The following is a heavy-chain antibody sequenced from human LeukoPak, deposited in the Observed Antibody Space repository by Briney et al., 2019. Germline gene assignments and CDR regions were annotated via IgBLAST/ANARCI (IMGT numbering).Heavy chain of an antibody. Sequence: ASVKVSCKASGYTFTGYYMHWVRQAPGHGLEWMGWINPDSGGTNYAQKFQGRVTMTRDTSINTAYMELSRLRSDDTAVYYCARDGDIAAAGTFDYWGQGTLVTVSS. D-gene: IGHD6-13*01. CDR1: GYTFTGYY. V-gene: IGHV1-2*02. J-gene: IGHJ4*02. CDR2: INPDSGGT. CDR3: ARDGDIAAAGTFDY.